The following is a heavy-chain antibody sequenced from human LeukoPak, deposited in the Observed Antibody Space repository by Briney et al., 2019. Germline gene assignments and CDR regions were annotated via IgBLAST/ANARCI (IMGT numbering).Heavy chain of an antibody. D-gene: IGHD2-21*01. J-gene: IGHJ2*01. Sequence: SQTLSLTCTVSGGSISSGSYYWSWFRQPAGKGLEWIGRIYTSGSTNYNPALKSRVTISLDTSENQFSLKLSSVIASDTAVYYCAREANSPTARYWYFDLWGRGTQVTVSS. V-gene: IGHV4-61*02. CDR1: GGSISSGSYY. CDR2: IYTSGST. CDR3: AREANSPTARYWYFDL.